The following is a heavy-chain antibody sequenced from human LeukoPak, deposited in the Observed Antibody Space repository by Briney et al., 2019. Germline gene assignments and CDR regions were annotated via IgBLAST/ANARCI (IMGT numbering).Heavy chain of an antibody. Sequence: GALRLSCEASGFTFSDYYMSWIRQAPGKGLEWVANIKQDGSEKYYVDSVKGRFTISRDNAKNSLYLQMNSLRAEDTAVYYCAAGDSSSWYSDAFDIWGQGTMVTVSS. V-gene: IGHV3-7*01. J-gene: IGHJ3*02. CDR1: GFTFSDYY. CDR3: AAGDSSSWYSDAFDI. D-gene: IGHD6-13*01. CDR2: IKQDGSEK.